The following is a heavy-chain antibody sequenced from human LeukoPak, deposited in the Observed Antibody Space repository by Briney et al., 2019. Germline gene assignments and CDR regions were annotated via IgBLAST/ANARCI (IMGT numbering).Heavy chain of an antibody. Sequence: SETLSLTCAVYGRSFSGYYWSWIRQPPGKGLEWIGEINHSGSTNYNPSLKSRVTISVDTSKNQFSLKLSSVTAADTGVYYCARGYSSGFNWFDPWGQGTLVTVSS. V-gene: IGHV4-34*01. CDR2: INHSGST. D-gene: IGHD6-19*01. CDR3: ARGYSSGFNWFDP. CDR1: GRSFSGYY. J-gene: IGHJ5*02.